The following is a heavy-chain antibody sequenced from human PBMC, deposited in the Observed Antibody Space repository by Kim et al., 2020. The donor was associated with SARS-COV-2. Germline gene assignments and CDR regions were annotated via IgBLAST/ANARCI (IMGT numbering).Heavy chain of an antibody. V-gene: IGHV1-2*04. Sequence: ASVKVSCKASGYTFTGYYMHWVRQAPGQGLEWMGWINPNSGGTNYAQKFQGWVTMTRDTSISTAYMELSRLRSDDTAVYYCARDPGDYGDYPNYYYYGMDVWGQGTTVTVSS. CDR3: ARDPGDYGDYPNYYYYGMDV. J-gene: IGHJ6*02. CDR2: INPNSGGT. CDR1: GYTFTGYY. D-gene: IGHD4-17*01.